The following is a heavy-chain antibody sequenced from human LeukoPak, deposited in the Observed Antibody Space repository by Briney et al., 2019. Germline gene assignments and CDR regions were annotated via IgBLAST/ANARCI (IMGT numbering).Heavy chain of an antibody. Sequence: GGSLRLSCAASGFTFSSYGMSWVRQAPGKRLEWVSGISGSGGSTYYADSVKGRFTISRDNSKNTLYLQMNSLRAEDTAVYYCAKDRRGGSYYPDAFDIWGQGTMVTVSS. CDR2: ISGSGGST. CDR1: GFTFSSYG. D-gene: IGHD1-26*01. J-gene: IGHJ3*02. V-gene: IGHV3-23*01. CDR3: AKDRRGGSYYPDAFDI.